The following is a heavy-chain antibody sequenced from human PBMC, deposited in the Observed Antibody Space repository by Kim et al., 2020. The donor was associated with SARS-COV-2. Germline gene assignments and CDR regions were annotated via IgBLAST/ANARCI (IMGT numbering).Heavy chain of an antibody. CDR3: ARDYSSSARGFDP. Sequence: YAQGFTERFVFSLNTSVSTAYLQISSLKAEDTAVYYCARDYSSSARGFDPWGQGTLVTVSS. J-gene: IGHJ5*02. D-gene: IGHD6-6*01. V-gene: IGHV7-4-1*02.